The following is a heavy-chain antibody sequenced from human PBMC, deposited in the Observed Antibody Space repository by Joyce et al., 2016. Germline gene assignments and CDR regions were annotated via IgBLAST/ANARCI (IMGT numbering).Heavy chain of an antibody. Sequence: QVQLQESGPGLVTPSQTLSLTCSVSGVSISSGAYWAWIRQRPGQGLEWIGYIHKGGTSYYKWSLRSRVTMSVDMFRNEFSVRPRSVTVAHTAVYHCVRVSSGLLGGECHKFVPDFWGRGTLVTVSS. J-gene: IGHJ4*02. D-gene: IGHD2-21*01. CDR3: VRVSSGLLGGECHKFVPDF. V-gene: IGHV4-31*03. CDR1: GVSISSGAY. CDR2: IHKGGTS.